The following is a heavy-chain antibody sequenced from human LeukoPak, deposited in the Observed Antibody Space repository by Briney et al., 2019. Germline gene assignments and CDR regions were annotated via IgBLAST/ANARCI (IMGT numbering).Heavy chain of an antibody. V-gene: IGHV3-21*01. Sequence: PGGSLRLSCAASGFTFSSYSMNRVRQAPGKGLEWVSSISSSSSYIYYADSVKGRFTISRDNAKNSLYLQMNSLRAEDTAVYYCARGTIVGATDYWGQGTLVTVSS. J-gene: IGHJ4*02. CDR3: ARGTIVGATDY. D-gene: IGHD1-26*01. CDR2: ISSSSSYI. CDR1: GFTFSSYS.